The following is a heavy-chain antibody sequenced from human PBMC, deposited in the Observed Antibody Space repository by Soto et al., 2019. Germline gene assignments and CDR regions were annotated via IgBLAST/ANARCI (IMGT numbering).Heavy chain of an antibody. CDR3: ARDLLDIVVVPAPDWSDP. D-gene: IGHD2-2*03. J-gene: IGHJ5*02. V-gene: IGHV3-48*02. CDR1: GFTFSSYS. CDR2: ISSSSSTI. Sequence: GGSLRLSCAASGFTFSSYSMNWVRQAPGKGLEWVSYISSSSSTIYYADSVKGRFTISRDNAKNSLYLQMNSLRDEDTAVFYCARDLLDIVVVPAPDWSDPWGQGTLVTVSS.